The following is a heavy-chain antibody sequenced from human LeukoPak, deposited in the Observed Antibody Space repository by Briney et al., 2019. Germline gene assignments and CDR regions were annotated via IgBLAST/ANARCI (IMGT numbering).Heavy chain of an antibody. V-gene: IGHV4-39*01. Sequence: SETLSLTCTVSGGSISSSSYYWGWIRQPPGKGLEWIGSIYYSGSTYYSPSLKSRVTISVDTSKNQFSLKLSSVTAADTAVYYCARGADYGDSTDAFDIWGQGTMVTVSS. J-gene: IGHJ3*02. CDR1: GGSISSSSYY. D-gene: IGHD4-17*01. CDR2: IYYSGST. CDR3: ARGADYGDSTDAFDI.